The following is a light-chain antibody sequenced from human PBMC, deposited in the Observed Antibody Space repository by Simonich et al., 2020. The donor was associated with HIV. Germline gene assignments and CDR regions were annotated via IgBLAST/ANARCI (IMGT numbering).Light chain of an antibody. CDR3: MQGTHWPRT. V-gene: IGKV2-28*01. CDR1: QSLLHSNGYNY. J-gene: IGKJ1*01. CDR2: LGS. Sequence: DIVMTQSPLSLPVTPGEPASISCRSSQSLLHSNGYNYLNCYLQKPGQSPQVLNYLGSNRASGVPDRFSGRGSGTDFTLKISRVEAEDVGVYSCMQGTHWPRTFGQGTKVEIK.